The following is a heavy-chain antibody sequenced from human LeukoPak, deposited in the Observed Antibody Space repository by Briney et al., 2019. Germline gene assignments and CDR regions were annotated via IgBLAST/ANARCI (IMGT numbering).Heavy chain of an antibody. CDR3: AKGFYRLGEFDAFDN. CDR2: ISWNSGRI. CDR1: GFTFDDYA. V-gene: IGHV3-9*01. J-gene: IGHJ3*02. D-gene: IGHD3-16*01. Sequence: HPGGSLRLSCAVSGFTFDDYAMHWVRQAPGKGLEWVSGISWNSGRIGYADSVKDRFTISRDNAKNSLYLQMNSLRVEDTALYYCAKGFYRLGEFDAFDNWGQGTMVTVSS.